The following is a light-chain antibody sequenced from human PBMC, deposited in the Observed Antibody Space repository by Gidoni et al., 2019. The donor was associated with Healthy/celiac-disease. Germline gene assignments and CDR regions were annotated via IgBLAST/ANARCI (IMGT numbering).Light chain of an antibody. CDR3: SSYTSSSTLV. V-gene: IGLV2-14*01. CDR2: EVS. J-gene: IGLJ2*01. Sequence: QSALTQPASVSGSPGQSITISCTGTSSDVGGYNYVSWYQQHPGKAPKLMSYEVSNRPSGVSNRFSGSKSGNTASLTISGLQAEDEADYYCSSYTSSSTLVFGGGTKLTVL. CDR1: SSDVGGYNY.